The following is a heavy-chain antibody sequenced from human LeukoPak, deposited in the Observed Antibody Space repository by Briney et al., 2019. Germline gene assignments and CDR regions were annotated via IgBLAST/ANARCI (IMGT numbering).Heavy chain of an antibody. CDR1: GFTFSSHW. Sequence: GGSLRLSCAASGFTFSSHWMSWVRQAPGKGLEWVANIKQDGSEKYYVDSVKGRFTISRDNAKNSLYLQMNSLRAEDTAVYYCARDVFGYSNYVGYWGQGTLVTVSS. V-gene: IGHV3-7*01. CDR2: IKQDGSEK. J-gene: IGHJ4*02. D-gene: IGHD4-11*01. CDR3: ARDVFGYSNYVGY.